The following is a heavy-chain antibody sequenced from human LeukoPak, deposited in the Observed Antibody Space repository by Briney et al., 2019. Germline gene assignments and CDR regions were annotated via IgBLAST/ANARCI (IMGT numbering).Heavy chain of an antibody. D-gene: IGHD5-24*01. J-gene: IGHJ4*02. V-gene: IGHV3-21*03. CDR3: AREGDGYIPDY. Sequence: GGSLRLSXAASGFTFSSYSMNWVRQAPGKGLEWVSSISSSSSYIYYADSVKGRFTISRDNAKNSLYLQMNSLRAEDTAVYYCAREGDGYIPDYWGQGTLVTVSS. CDR2: ISSSSSYI. CDR1: GFTFSSYS.